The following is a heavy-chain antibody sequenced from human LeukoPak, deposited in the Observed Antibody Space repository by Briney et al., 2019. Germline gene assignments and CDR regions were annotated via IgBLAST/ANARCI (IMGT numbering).Heavy chain of an antibody. CDR2: INSDGSST. D-gene: IGHD2-15*01. CDR1: GFTFSSYW. J-gene: IGHJ4*02. CDR3: AREEVAATPDLMD. Sequence: GGSLRLSCAASGFTFSSYWMHWVRQAPGKGLVWVSRINSDGSSTSYADSVEGRFTISRDNAENTLYLQMNSLRAEDTAVYYCAREEVAATPDLMDWGQGTLVTVSS. V-gene: IGHV3-74*01.